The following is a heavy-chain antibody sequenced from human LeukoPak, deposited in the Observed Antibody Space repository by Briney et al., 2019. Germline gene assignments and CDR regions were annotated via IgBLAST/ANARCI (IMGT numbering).Heavy chain of an antibody. J-gene: IGHJ4*02. V-gene: IGHV4-34*01. D-gene: IGHD6-13*01. Sequence: SETLSLTCAVYGGSFSGYYWSWTRQPPGKGLEWIGEINHSGSTNYNPSLKSRVTISVDTSKNQFSLKLSSVTAADTAVYYCASAELGYSSSWYGYWGQGTLVTVSS. CDR2: INHSGST. CDR1: GGSFSGYY. CDR3: ASAELGYSSSWYGY.